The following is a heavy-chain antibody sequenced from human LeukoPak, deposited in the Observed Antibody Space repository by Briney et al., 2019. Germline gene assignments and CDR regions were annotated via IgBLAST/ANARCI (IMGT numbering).Heavy chain of an antibody. CDR3: ARSNLLRYLEP. J-gene: IGHJ5*02. D-gene: IGHD2-15*01. Sequence: GGSLRLSCAASGFTFSSYWMHWVRQAPGKGLVWVSRINSDGSSTSYADSVRGRFTISRDNAKSTLYLQTNSLRAEDTAVYYCARSNLLRYLEPWGQGILVSVSS. V-gene: IGHV3-74*01. CDR2: INSDGSST. CDR1: GFTFSSYW.